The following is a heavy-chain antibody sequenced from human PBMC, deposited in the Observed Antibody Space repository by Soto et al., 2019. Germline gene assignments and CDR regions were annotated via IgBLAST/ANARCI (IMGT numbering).Heavy chain of an antibody. Sequence: KTSETLSLTCAVYGGSFSGYYWTWIRQPPGTGLEWIGEINHSGSAVYNPSLKSRVTMSIDMSKNQFSLKLNSVTAADTAVYHCARGFFDTRGYSAPFDYWGQGVLVTVSS. CDR1: GGSFSGYY. J-gene: IGHJ4*02. V-gene: IGHV4-34*01. D-gene: IGHD3-22*01. CDR3: ARGFFDTRGYSAPFDY. CDR2: INHSGSA.